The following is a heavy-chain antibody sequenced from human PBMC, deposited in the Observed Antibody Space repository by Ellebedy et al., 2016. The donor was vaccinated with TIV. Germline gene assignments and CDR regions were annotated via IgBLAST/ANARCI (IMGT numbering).Heavy chain of an antibody. D-gene: IGHD3-10*01. V-gene: IGHV1-8*01. J-gene: IGHJ2*01. CDR1: GYTFTSYD. CDR2: MNPNSGNT. Sequence: ASVKVSXXASGYTFTSYDINWVRQATGQGLEWMGWMNPNSGNTGYAQKFQGRVTMTTDTSTSTAYMELRSLRSDDTAVFYCARENYYGSGSYLLEGYFDLWGRGTLVTVSS. CDR3: ARENYYGSGSYLLEGYFDL.